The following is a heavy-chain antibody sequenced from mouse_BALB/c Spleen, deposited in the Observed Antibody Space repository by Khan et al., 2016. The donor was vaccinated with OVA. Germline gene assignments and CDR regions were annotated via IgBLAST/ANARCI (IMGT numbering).Heavy chain of an antibody. D-gene: IGHD2-10*02. V-gene: IGHV1-39*01. Sequence: VQLQQSGPELEKPGASVKISCKASGYSFTGYNMNWVKQSNGKSLEWIGNIDPYYGGATYNQKLKGKATLTVDKSSSTAYMQLKSLTSEDSAVDYCTRRYGNYVRYYFDYWGQGTTLTVSS. CDR1: GYSFTGYN. J-gene: IGHJ2*01. CDR3: TRRYGNYVRYYFDY. CDR2: IDPYYGGA.